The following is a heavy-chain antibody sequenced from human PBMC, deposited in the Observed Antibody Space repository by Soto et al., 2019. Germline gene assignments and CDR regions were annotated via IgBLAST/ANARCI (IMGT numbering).Heavy chain of an antibody. CDR1: GFAFSTYA. J-gene: IGHJ4*02. D-gene: IGHD2-21*01. CDR3: AKDLFPTSGQRFFFES. V-gene: IGHV3-23*01. CDR2: ILHDETP. Sequence: GGSLRLSCAASGFAFSTYAMTWVRQAPGRGLEWVSTILHDETPFYTNSVKGRFTISRDNVRGTLYLQMNGLRVEDAALYFCAKDLFPTSGQRFFFESWGQGSLVTVSS.